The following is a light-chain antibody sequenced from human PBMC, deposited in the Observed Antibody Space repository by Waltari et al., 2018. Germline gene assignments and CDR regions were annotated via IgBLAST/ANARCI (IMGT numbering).Light chain of an antibody. Sequence: AIQLTQSPSSLSASVGDRVTIACRARQDINRDLAWYQQKPGKAPKLLIYFASSFQSGVPSRFSGSGSGTDFTLTISSLQPEDFATYHCQHFKTYPITFGQGTRLEIK. CDR3: QHFKTYPIT. V-gene: IGKV1-13*02. CDR1: QDINRD. CDR2: FAS. J-gene: IGKJ5*01.